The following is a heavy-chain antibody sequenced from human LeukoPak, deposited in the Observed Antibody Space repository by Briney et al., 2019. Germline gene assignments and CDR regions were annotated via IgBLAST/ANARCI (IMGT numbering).Heavy chain of an antibody. V-gene: IGHV1-18*01. D-gene: IGHD6-19*01. J-gene: IGHJ6*02. Sequence: ASVKVSCKASGGTFSSYGISWVRQAPGQGLEWMGWISAYNGNTNYAQKLQGRVTMTTDTSTSTAYMELRSLRSDDTAVYYCASRAVAGPAYYGMDVWGQGTTVTVSS. CDR2: ISAYNGNT. CDR1: GGTFSSYG. CDR3: ASRAVAGPAYYGMDV.